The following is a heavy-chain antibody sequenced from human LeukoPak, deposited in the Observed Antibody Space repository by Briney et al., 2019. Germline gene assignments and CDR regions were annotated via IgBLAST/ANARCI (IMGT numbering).Heavy chain of an antibody. CDR1: GYNFPSYG. CDR2: ISTYNGDP. V-gene: IGHV1-18*01. Sequence: ASVKVSCKASGYNFPSYGISWVRQAPGQGLEWMGWISTYNGDPKYVQKLQGRVTMTTDTSTSTAYMELRSLRSDDTAVYYCAKSGDPMYYFDYWGQGTLVTVSS. D-gene: IGHD7-27*01. CDR3: AKSGDPMYYFDY. J-gene: IGHJ4*02.